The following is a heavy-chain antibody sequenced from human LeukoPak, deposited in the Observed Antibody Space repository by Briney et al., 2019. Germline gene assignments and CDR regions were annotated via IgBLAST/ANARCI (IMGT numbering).Heavy chain of an antibody. V-gene: IGHV3-15*01. D-gene: IGHD3-22*01. CDR3: TMPDSSGSGSKWSLNH. CDR1: GITFNNIW. J-gene: IGHJ4*02. CDR2: IKSKNKGGAP. Sequence: AGNLTFSCAAYGITFNNIWMTWQRQAPGQGREWIVSIKSKNKGGAPDYPAAGNGRFTISRDDSKNTLYLQMNSLKTEDTAVYYCTMPDSSGSGSKWSLNHWGQGTPVTVSS.